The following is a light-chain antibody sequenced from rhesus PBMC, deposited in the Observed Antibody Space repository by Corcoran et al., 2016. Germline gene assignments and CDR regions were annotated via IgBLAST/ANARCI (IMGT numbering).Light chain of an antibody. CDR2: WAS. CDR1: QSLFYSSNNKNY. J-gene: IGKJ2*01. Sequence: DIVMTQSPDSLAVSLGERVTINCKSSQSLFYSSNNKNYLAWYQQKPGQAPKLLIYWASTRSSGVPPRFSGSGSGTDFSLTISGLQAEDVAVYYCQQYDSSPYSFGQGTKVEIK. CDR3: QQYDSSPYS. V-gene: IGKV4-1*01.